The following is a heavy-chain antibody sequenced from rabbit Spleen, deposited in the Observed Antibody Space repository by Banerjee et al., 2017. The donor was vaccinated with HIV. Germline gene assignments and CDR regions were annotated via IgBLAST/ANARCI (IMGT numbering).Heavy chain of an antibody. J-gene: IGHJ6*01. D-gene: IGHD1-1*01. CDR2: ICAGISDST. V-gene: IGHV1S45*01. CDR1: GIDFSTYSY. Sequence: QEQLEESGGGLVKPGGTLTLTCKASGIDFSTYSYMCWVRQAPGKGLEWIACICAGISDSTYYASWAKGRFTISETSSTTVTLQMTSLTAADTATYFCARDTSSSFSSYGMDLWGPGTLVTVS. CDR3: ARDTSSSFSSYGMDL.